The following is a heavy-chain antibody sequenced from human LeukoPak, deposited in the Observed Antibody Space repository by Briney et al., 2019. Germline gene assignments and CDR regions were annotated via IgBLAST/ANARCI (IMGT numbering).Heavy chain of an antibody. Sequence: SVKVSCTASGGTFSSYAISWVRQAPGQGLEWMGEIIPIFGTANYAQKFQGRVTITADKSTSTAYMELSSLRSEDTAVYYCARADSYGTCNWGQGTLVTVSS. CDR3: ARADSYGTCN. V-gene: IGHV1-69*06. CDR2: IIPIFGTA. D-gene: IGHD5-18*01. J-gene: IGHJ4*02. CDR1: GGTFSSYA.